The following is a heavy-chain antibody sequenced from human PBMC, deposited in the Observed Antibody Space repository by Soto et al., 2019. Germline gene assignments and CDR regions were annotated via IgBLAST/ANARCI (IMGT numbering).Heavy chain of an antibody. CDR2: IYYSGST. Sequence: SETLSLTCTVSGGSISNYYWTWFRQPPGKGLEWIAYIYYSGSTNYNPSLKSRVTISVDTSKNQFSLKLSSVTAADTAVYYCARRYGASFDYWGQGTLVTVSS. D-gene: IGHD4-17*01. V-gene: IGHV4-59*01. CDR1: GGSISNYY. J-gene: IGHJ4*02. CDR3: ARRYGASFDY.